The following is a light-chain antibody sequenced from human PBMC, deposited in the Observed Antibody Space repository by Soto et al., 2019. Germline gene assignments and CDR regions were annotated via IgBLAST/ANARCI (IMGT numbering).Light chain of an antibody. Sequence: QSALTQPPSASGSPGQSVTISCTGTSSDVGGHNYVSWYQQHPGKAPKFMIYEVSKRPSGVPDRYSGSKSGNTASLTVSGLQAEDEADYYCSSYADTSNVVFGGGTKLTVL. CDR3: SSYADTSNVV. J-gene: IGLJ2*01. CDR2: EVS. V-gene: IGLV2-8*01. CDR1: SSDVGGHNY.